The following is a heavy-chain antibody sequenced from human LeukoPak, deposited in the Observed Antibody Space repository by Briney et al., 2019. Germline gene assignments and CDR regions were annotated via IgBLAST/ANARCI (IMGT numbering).Heavy chain of an antibody. Sequence: ASVKVSCKASGYTFTSYGISWVRQAPGQGLEWMGWISAYNGNTNYAQKLQGRVTMTTDTSTSTAYMELRSLRSDDTAVYYCAREARGERFLEWFLAENRMDVWGKGTTVTVSS. V-gene: IGHV1-18*01. CDR3: AREARGERFLEWFLAENRMDV. D-gene: IGHD3-3*01. J-gene: IGHJ6*03. CDR1: GYTFTSYG. CDR2: ISAYNGNT.